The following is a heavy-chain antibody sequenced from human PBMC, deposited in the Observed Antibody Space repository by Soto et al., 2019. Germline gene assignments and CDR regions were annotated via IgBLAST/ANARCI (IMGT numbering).Heavy chain of an antibody. J-gene: IGHJ1*01. CDR2: IYYSGST. V-gene: IGHV4-61*01. CDR1: GGSVSSGSYY. Sequence: PSETLSLTCTVSGGSVSSGSYYWSWIRQPPGKGLEWIGYIYYSGSTNYNPSLKSRVTISVDTSKNQFSLKLSSVTAADTAVFYCARVTRGIAAALAVEYFKHWGQGTLVTVSS. D-gene: IGHD6-13*01. CDR3: ARVTRGIAAALAVEYFKH.